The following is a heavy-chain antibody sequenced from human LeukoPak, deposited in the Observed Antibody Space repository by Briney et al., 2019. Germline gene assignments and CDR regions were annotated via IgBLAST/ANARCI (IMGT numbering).Heavy chain of an antibody. J-gene: IGHJ4*02. CDR2: FDPEDGET. CDR3: ATARGGSYYGGNDY. Sequence: ASVKVSCKVSGYTLTELPMHWVRQAPGKGLEWMGGFDPEDGETIYAQKFQGRVTMTEDTSTDTAYMELSSLRSEDTAVYYCATARGGSYYGGNDYWGQGTLVTVSS. V-gene: IGHV1-24*01. D-gene: IGHD1-26*01. CDR1: GYTLTELP.